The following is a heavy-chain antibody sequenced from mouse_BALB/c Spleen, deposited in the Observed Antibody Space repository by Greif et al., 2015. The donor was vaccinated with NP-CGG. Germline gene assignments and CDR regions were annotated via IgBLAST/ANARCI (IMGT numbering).Heavy chain of an antibody. CDR2: ISNLAYSI. D-gene: IGHD1-1*01. V-gene: IGHV5-15*02. CDR3: ARFITTVGFDY. J-gene: IGHJ2*01. CDR1: GFTFSDYG. Sequence: VQLKESGGGLVQPGGSRKLSCAASGFTFSDYGMAWVRQAPGKGPEWVAFISNLAYSIYYADTVTGRFTISRENAKNTLCLEMSSLRSEDTAMYYCARFITTVGFDYWGQGTTLTVSS.